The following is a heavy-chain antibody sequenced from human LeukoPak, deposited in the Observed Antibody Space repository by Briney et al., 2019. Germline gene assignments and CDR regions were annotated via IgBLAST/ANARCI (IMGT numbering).Heavy chain of an antibody. J-gene: IGHJ3*02. CDR3: AKETVVVVAATPDAFDI. Sequence: QSGGSLRLSCAASGCTFSSYAMSWVRRAPGKGLEWVSGISASGGSTYYADSVKGRFTISRDNSKNTLYLQMNSLRVEDTAVYYCAKETVVVVAATPDAFDIWGQGTMVTVSS. V-gene: IGHV3-23*01. CDR2: ISASGGST. D-gene: IGHD2-15*01. CDR1: GCTFSSYA.